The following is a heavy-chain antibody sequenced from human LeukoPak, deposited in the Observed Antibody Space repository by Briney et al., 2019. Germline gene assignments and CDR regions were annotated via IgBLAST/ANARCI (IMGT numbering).Heavy chain of an antibody. CDR3: AKDPWGYCGGDCHSEFDY. J-gene: IGHJ4*02. D-gene: IGHD2-21*02. CDR1: GFTFSSYG. V-gene: IGHV3-30*18. Sequence: GGSLRLSCAASGFTFSSYGMHWVRQAPGKGLEWVAVISYDGSKKHYADSVKGRFTISGDKSKNTLYLQMNSLRPEDTAVSYCAKDPWGYCGGDCHSEFDYWGQGTLVTVSS. CDR2: ISYDGSKK.